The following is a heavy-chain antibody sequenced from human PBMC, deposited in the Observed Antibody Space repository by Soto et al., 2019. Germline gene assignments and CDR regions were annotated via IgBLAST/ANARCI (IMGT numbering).Heavy chain of an antibody. J-gene: IGHJ4*02. D-gene: IGHD6-13*01. CDR1: GGSISSYY. CDR3: ASGIISSSWDY. V-gene: IGHV4-59*06. Sequence: PSETLSLTCTVSGGSISSYYWSWIRQHPGKGLEWIGYIYYSGSTYYNPSLKSRVTISVDTSKNQFSLKLSSVSAADTAVYYCASGIISSSWDYWGQGTLVTVSS. CDR2: IYYSGST.